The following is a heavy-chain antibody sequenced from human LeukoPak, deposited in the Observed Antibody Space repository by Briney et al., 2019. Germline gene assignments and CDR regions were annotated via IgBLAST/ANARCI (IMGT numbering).Heavy chain of an antibody. Sequence: SETLSLTCAVSGGSISSSNWWSWVRQPPGKGLEWIGEIYYSGSTNYNPSLKSRVTISVDKSKNQFSLKLSSVTAADTAVYYCARHTQLEPESYYFDYWGQGTLVTVSS. D-gene: IGHD1-1*01. V-gene: IGHV4-4*02. CDR1: GGSISSSNW. J-gene: IGHJ4*02. CDR2: IYYSGST. CDR3: ARHTQLEPESYYFDY.